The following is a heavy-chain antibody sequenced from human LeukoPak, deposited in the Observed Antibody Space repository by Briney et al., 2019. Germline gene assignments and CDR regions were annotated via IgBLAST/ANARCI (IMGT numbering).Heavy chain of an antibody. CDR2: TIPNIGTA. J-gene: IGHJ6*03. Sequence: SQNAYREASGNTCSTYAIECGRHDTVYDLSRTESTIPNIGTANYAQKFQGRVTITTDESTSTAYMELSSLRPEDTAVYYCASRRGYSYGYVGYYYYYYMDVWGKGTTVTVSS. V-gene: IGHV1-69*05. CDR3: ASRRGYSYGYVGYYYYYYMDV. D-gene: IGHD5-18*01. CDR1: GNTCSTYA.